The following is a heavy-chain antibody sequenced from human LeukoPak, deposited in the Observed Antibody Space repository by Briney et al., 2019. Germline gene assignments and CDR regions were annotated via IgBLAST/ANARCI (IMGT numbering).Heavy chain of an antibody. J-gene: IGHJ5*02. CDR2: ISSSGST. Sequence: TSETLSLTCTVSGDSISSGDYYWSWIRQPAGKGLEWIGRISSSGSTNYNPSLKSRVTISVDTSKNQFSLKLSSVTAADTAVYYCARGAAAAGSWWFDPWGQGTLVTVSS. CDR3: ARGAAAAGSWWFDP. V-gene: IGHV4-61*02. D-gene: IGHD6-13*01. CDR1: GDSISSGDYY.